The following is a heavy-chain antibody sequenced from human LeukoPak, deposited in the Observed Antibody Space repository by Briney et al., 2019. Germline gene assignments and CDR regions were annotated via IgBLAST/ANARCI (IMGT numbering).Heavy chain of an antibody. CDR1: GDSISSYY. V-gene: IGHV4-4*07. CDR2: IYTSGST. CDR3: ARDSWAENTLSSS. J-gene: IGHJ4*02. Sequence: PSETLSLTCTVSGDSISSYYWSWIRQPAGKGLEWIGRIYTSGSTNYNPSLKSRVTISVDTSKNQFSLKLSSVTAADTAVYYCARDSWAENTLSSSWGQGTLVTVSS. D-gene: IGHD6-13*01.